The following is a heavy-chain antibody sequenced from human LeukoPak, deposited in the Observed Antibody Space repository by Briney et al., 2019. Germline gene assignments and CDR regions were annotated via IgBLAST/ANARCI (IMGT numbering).Heavy chain of an antibody. CDR3: ARGQYPDAFDI. J-gene: IGHJ3*02. V-gene: IGHV4-59*01. D-gene: IGHD2-2*02. CDR2: IYYSGST. Sequence: SETLSLTCTVSGGSISSYYWSWIRQPPGKGLEWIGYIYYSGSTNYNPSLKSRVTISVDTSKNQFSLKLSPVTAADTAVYYCARGQYPDAFDIWGQGTMVTVSS. CDR1: GGSISSYY.